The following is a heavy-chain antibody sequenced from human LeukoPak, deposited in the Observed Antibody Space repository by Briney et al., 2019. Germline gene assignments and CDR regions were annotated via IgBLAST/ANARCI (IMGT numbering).Heavy chain of an antibody. CDR2: ISYDGSNK. CDR3: ARGLVMGPDY. J-gene: IGHJ4*02. Sequence: GGSLRLSCSASGFTFSSYAMHWVRQAPGKGLEWVAVISYDGSNKYYADSVKGRFTISRDNSKNTLYLQMNSLRAEDTAVYYCARGLVMGPDYWGQGTLVTVSS. D-gene: IGHD2-8*01. CDR1: GFTFSSYA. V-gene: IGHV3-30*04.